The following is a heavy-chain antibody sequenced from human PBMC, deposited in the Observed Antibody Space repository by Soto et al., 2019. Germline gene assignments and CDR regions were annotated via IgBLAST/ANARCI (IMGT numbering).Heavy chain of an antibody. D-gene: IGHD1-26*01. J-gene: IGHJ4*02. V-gene: IGHV1-8*01. Sequence: QVQLVQSGAEVKKPGASVKVSCKASGYTFTSYDINWVRQATGQGLEWMGWMNPNSGNTGYAQKFQGRVTMTRNTSISTAYMELSSLRSEDTAVYYCARGSSAVWWGLYYFDYWGQGTLVTVSS. CDR3: ARGSSAVWWGLYYFDY. CDR1: GYTFTSYD. CDR2: MNPNSGNT.